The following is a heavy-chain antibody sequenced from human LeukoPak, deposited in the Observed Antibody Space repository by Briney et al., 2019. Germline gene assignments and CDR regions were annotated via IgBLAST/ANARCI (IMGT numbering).Heavy chain of an antibody. V-gene: IGHV3-11*04. D-gene: IGHD2-15*01. CDR3: ARDGAVYCSGGSCSGGYYYYYYMDV. Sequence: GGSLRLSCAASGFTFSDYYMSWIRQAPGKGLEWVSYISSSGYTIYNADAVKGRFTISRDNAKNSLYLQMNSLRAEDTAVYYCARDGAVYCSGGSCSGGYYYYYYMDVWGKGTTVTVSS. J-gene: IGHJ6*03. CDR1: GFTFSDYY. CDR2: ISSSGYTI.